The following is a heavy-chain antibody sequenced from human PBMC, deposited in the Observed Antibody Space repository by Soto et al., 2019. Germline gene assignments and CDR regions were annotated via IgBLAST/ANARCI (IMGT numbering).Heavy chain of an antibody. CDR3: ARATVVTPGMFDY. D-gene: IGHD4-17*01. J-gene: IGHJ4*02. CDR2: IIPIFGTA. CDR1: GGTFSSYA. V-gene: IGHV1-69*13. Sequence: SVTVSCKASGGTFSSYAISWVRQAPGQGLEWMGGIIPIFGTANYAQKFQGRVTITADESTSTAYMELSSLRSEDTAVYYCARATVVTPGMFDYWGQGTLVTVSS.